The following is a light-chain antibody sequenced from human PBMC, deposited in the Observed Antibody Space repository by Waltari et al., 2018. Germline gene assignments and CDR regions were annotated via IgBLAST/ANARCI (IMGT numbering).Light chain of an antibody. CDR2: GAS. CDR3: QQYASSPPIT. CDR1: QSVTSNY. J-gene: IGKJ5*01. V-gene: IGKV3-20*01. Sequence: IVLTQSTGTLSLSPGERVPLSCRASQSVTSNYLARYQQKPGQAPRLLMYGASGRATGIPDRFIGSGSGTDFTLTISRLEPEDFAVYYCQQYASSPPITFGQGTRLEIK.